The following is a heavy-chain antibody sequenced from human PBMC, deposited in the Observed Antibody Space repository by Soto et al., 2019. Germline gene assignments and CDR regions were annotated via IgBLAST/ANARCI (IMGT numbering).Heavy chain of an antibody. V-gene: IGHV4-39*01. J-gene: IGHJ4*02. Sequence: QLQLQESGPGLVKPSETLSLTCTVSGASIDRSNYYWDWIRQPPGKGLEWIGTTYYNGNAYYNPSPKTRVTRAVDTSKNQFALKLISVTAADTAVYYCARHFVAVVIKGWGYWGQGTLVTVSS. CDR3: ARHFVAVVIKGWGY. D-gene: IGHD3-22*01. CDR1: GASIDRSNYY. CDR2: TYYNGNA.